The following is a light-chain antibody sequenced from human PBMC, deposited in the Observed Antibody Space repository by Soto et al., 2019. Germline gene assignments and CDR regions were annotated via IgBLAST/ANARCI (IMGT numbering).Light chain of an antibody. CDR1: RSTLGRHS. CDR2: DNN. V-gene: IGLV1-51*01. CDR3: GTWDSSLSAYV. J-gene: IGLJ1*01. Sequence: QAALTQPASVSGSPGQSITISCSGSRSTLGRHSVSWYQQVPRTAPKPLIYDNNKRHSGIPDRFSGSKSGTSATLGITGLQTGDEADYYCGTWDSSLSAYVFGTGTKVTVL.